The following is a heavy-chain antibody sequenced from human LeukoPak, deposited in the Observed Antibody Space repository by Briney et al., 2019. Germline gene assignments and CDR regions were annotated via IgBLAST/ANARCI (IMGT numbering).Heavy chain of an antibody. D-gene: IGHD6-13*01. Sequence: ASVKVSCKASGYTFTGYYMHWVRQAPGQGLEWMGWINPNSGGTNYAQKFQGRVTMTRDTSISTAYMELSRLRSDDTAMYYCARGESSSSWYEGDAFDIWGQGTMVTVSS. CDR2: INPNSGGT. CDR3: ARGESSSSWYEGDAFDI. CDR1: GYTFTGYY. V-gene: IGHV1-2*02. J-gene: IGHJ3*02.